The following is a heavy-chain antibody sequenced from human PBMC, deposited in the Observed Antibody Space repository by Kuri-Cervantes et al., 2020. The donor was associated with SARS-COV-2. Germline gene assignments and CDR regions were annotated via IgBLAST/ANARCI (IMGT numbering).Heavy chain of an antibody. CDR3: AKDIIAAAGMTIDY. J-gene: IGHJ4*02. CDR2: ISWNSGSI. D-gene: IGHD6-13*01. V-gene: IGHV3-9*01. CDR1: GFTFDDYA. Sequence: GGSLRLSCAASGFTFDDYAMHWVRQAPGKGLEWVSGISWNSGSIGYADSVKGRFTISRDNAKNSLYLQMNSLRAEDTALYYCAKDIIAAAGMTIDYWSQGTLVTVSS.